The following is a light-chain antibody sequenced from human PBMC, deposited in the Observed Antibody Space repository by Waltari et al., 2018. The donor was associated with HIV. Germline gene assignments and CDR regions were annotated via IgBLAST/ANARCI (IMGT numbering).Light chain of an antibody. CDR2: DVS. V-gene: IGLV2-11*01. CDR3: CSYAGSYNYV. J-gene: IGLJ1*01. Sequence: QSALTQPRSVSGSPGQSVTISCTGTSSDVGGYKYVSWYQRHPGKAPKLMIYDVSKRPSGVPDRFSGSKSGNTASLTISGLQAEDEADYYCCSYAGSYNYVFGTGTKVTVL. CDR1: SSDVGGYKY.